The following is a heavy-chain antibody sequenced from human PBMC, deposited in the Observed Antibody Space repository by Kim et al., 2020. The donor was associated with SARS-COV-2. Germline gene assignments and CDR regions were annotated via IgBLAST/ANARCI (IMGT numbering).Heavy chain of an antibody. CDR3: ARDRTVAGLGEDWFDP. D-gene: IGHD6-19*01. Sequence: ASVKVSCKASGYTFTSYGISWVRQAPGQGLEWMGWISAYNGNTNYAQKLQGRVTMTTDTSTSTAYMELRSLRSDDTAVYYCARDRTVAGLGEDWFDPWGQGTLVTVSS. CDR2: ISAYNGNT. J-gene: IGHJ5*02. CDR1: GYTFTSYG. V-gene: IGHV1-18*04.